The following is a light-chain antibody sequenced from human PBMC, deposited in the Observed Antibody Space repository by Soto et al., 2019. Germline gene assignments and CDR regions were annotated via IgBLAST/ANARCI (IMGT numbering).Light chain of an antibody. CDR1: QSGSSN. CDR2: DAS. V-gene: IGKV3-15*01. J-gene: IGKJ1*01. CDR3: QQYKTWPAGT. Sequence: EIVMTQSPATMSVPPGERATLSCRASQSGSSNLAWYQQKPGQAPRLLIYDASTRATGIPARFSGSGSGTEFPLTITILQSEDFAVYYCQQYKTWPAGTVGQGTKVESK.